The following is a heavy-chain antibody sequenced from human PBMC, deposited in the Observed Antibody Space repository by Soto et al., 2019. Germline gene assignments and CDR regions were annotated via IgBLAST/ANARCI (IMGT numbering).Heavy chain of an antibody. CDR3: ARDDSSHYYDSSGYFDY. CDR1: GGTFTSYA. V-gene: IGHV1-69*13. D-gene: IGHD3-22*01. CDR2: IIPIFGTA. J-gene: IGHJ4*02. Sequence: GASVKVSCKASGGTFTSYAISWVRQAPGQGLEWMGGIIPIFGTANYAQKFQGRVTITADASTSTAYMELSSLRSEDTAVYYCARDDSSHYYDSSGYFDYWGQGTLVTVSS.